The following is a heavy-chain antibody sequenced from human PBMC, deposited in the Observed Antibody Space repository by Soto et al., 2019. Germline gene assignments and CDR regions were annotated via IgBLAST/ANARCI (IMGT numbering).Heavy chain of an antibody. CDR1: GYTFPRYD. CDR2: INPTSEYT. D-gene: IGHD2-15*01. J-gene: IGHJ4*02. CDR3: AIQFHPGYSSD. Sequence: ASVKVSCQASGYTFPRYDVNWVRQAPGQGLEWVGWINPTSEYTAQAQKFQGRVTLTREISTATAYMELSSLTSEDTAVYCLAIQFHPGYSSDWGPGTQVTVSS. V-gene: IGHV1-8*01.